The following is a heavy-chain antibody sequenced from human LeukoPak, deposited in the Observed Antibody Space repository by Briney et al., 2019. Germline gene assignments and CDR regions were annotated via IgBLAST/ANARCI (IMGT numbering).Heavy chain of an antibody. CDR1: GGTFNTYA. J-gene: IGHJ5*02. Sequence: SVTVSCKAFGGTFNTYAITWVRQAPGQGGEWMGGIIPFFGTTNDAQMFQGRVTITADTSTRTVFMELSSLRSDDTAVYYCARDRDFYDSNGYYDHWGQGTLVTVSS. V-gene: IGHV1-69*06. D-gene: IGHD3-22*01. CDR3: ARDRDFYDSNGYYDH. CDR2: IIPFFGTT.